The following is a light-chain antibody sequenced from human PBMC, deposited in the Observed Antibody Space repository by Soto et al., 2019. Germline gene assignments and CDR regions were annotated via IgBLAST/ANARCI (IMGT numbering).Light chain of an antibody. CDR1: QSVSSK. J-gene: IGKJ1*01. V-gene: IGKV3-15*01. Sequence: DIVLTRPPGTLSVSPGEKATLSCRASQSVSSKLAWYQQKPGQAPRLLFYGASTGATGIPARFSGSGSETEFTLSICSLQSEDSAVYYCQQYNNWPGTFGQGTKV. CDR3: QQYNNWPGT. CDR2: GAS.